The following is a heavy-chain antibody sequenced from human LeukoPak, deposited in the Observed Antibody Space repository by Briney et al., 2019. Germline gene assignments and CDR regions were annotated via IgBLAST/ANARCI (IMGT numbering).Heavy chain of an antibody. CDR3: ARGKSGYDYGLDS. CDR1: GGTFSSHA. CDR2: LIPVFGVT. D-gene: IGHD5-12*01. J-gene: IGHJ4*02. V-gene: IGHV1-69*05. Sequence: SVKVSCKASGGTFSSHAISWVRRAPGQGLEWMGGLIPVFGVTNYAQKFQGRVTITTDESTTTGYLELRNLRSDDTAVYYRARGKSGYDYGLDSWGQGALVIVSS.